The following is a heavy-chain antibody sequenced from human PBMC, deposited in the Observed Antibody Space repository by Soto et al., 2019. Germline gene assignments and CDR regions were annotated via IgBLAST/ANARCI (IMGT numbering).Heavy chain of an antibody. CDR2: IWYDGSNK. J-gene: IGHJ4*02. D-gene: IGHD2-15*01. V-gene: IGHV3-33*01. CDR1: GFTFSSYG. Sequence: GGSLRLSCAASGFTFSSYGMHWVRQAPGKGLEWVAVIWYDGSNKYYADSVKGRFTISRDNSKNTLYLQMNSLRAEDTAVYYCARGVAQDIVVVVAATPLDYWGQGTLVTVSS. CDR3: ARGVAQDIVVVVAATPLDY.